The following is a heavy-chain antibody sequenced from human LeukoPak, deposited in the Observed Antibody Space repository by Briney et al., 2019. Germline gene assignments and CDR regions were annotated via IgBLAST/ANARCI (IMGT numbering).Heavy chain of an antibody. D-gene: IGHD3-22*01. V-gene: IGHV3-21*04. CDR3: ARDYYESSGYPPEPYDN. J-gene: IGHJ4*02. Sequence: PGGSLRLSCAASGFSFSSYSMNWVRQAPGKGLEWVSSIGGSSSYIYYADSMKGRFAISRDNAKNTLYLQMNSLRTEDTAMYYCARDYYESSGYPPEPYDNWGQGTLVTVSS. CDR1: GFSFSSYS. CDR2: IGGSSSYI.